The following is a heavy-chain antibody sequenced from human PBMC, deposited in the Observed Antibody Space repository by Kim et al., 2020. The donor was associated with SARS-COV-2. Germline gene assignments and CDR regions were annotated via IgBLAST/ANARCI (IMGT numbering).Heavy chain of an antibody. J-gene: IGHJ5*02. D-gene: IGHD3-22*01. CDR3: AKDQRCITMIVVVITPGWFDP. CDR1: GFTFSSYA. Sequence: GGSLRLSCAASGFTFSSYAMSWVRQAPGKGLEWVSAISGSGGSTYYADSVKGRFTISRDNSKNTLYLQMNSLRAEDTAVYYCAKDQRCITMIVVVITPGWFDPWGQGTLVTVSS. V-gene: IGHV3-23*01. CDR2: ISGSGGST.